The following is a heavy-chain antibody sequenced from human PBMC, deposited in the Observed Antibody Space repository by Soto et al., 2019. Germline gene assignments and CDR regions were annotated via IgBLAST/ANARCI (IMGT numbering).Heavy chain of an antibody. CDR2: IYYSGST. CDR3: ARSERVRELEDY. V-gene: IGHV4-59*11. CDR1: GYIINHC. J-gene: IGHJ4*02. Sequence: GYIINHCWRWISQHPGKGLEWIGYIYYSGSTNYNPSLKSRVTISVDTSKNQFSLKLSSVTAADTAVYYCARSERVRELEDYWVKGTPVLVFS. D-gene: IGHD1-7*01.